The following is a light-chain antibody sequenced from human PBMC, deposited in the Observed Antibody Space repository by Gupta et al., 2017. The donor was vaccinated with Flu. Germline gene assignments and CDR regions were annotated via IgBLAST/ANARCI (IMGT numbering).Light chain of an antibody. J-gene: IGKJ1*01. V-gene: IGKV1-5*03. CDR3: QQVNSYSPT. CDR2: KAS. CDR1: QSISSW. Sequence: DIQMTHSPSTLSASVGDRVTITCRASQSISSWLAWYQQKPGKAPKLLIYKASSLESGVPSRFSGSGSGTEFTLTISRLQPEDFATYYCQQVNSYSPTFGEGTTVEIK.